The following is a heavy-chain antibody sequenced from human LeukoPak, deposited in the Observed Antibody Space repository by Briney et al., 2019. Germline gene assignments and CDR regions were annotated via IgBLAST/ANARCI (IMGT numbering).Heavy chain of an antibody. J-gene: IGHJ4*02. CDR2: ISGSGGST. CDR1: GFTFSSYG. V-gene: IGHV3-23*01. D-gene: IGHD3-22*01. CDR3: AKGNRYIRPCQNYYDSSGSSVPHFDY. Sequence: GGSLRLSCAASGFTFSSYGMSWVRQAPGKGLEWVSAISGSGGSTYYADSVKGRFAISRDNSKNTLYLQMNSLRAEDTAVYYCAKGNRYIRPCQNYYDSSGSSVPHFDYWGQGTLVTVSS.